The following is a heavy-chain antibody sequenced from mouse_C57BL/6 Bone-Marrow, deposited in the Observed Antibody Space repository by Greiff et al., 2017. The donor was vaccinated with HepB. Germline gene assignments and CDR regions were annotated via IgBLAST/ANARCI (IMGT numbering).Heavy chain of an antibody. CDR3: ARAYYYGSSYAMDY. Sequence: EVHMVESGGGLVQPGGSLKLSCAASGFTFSDYGMAWVRQAPRKGPEWVAFISNLAYSIYYADTVTGRFTISRENAKNTLYLEMSSLRSEDTAMYYCARAYYYGSSYAMDYWGQGTSVTVSS. CDR1: GFTFSDYG. CDR2: ISNLAYSI. J-gene: IGHJ4*01. D-gene: IGHD1-1*01. V-gene: IGHV5-15*01.